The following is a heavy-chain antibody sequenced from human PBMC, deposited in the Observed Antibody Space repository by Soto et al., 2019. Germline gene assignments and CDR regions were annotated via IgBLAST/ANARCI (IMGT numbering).Heavy chain of an antibody. D-gene: IGHD3-22*01. CDR2: FYSGGST. CDR1: GCTVSSNY. Sequence: GGSLRLSCAASGCTVSSNYMSWVRQAPGKGLEWVSVFYSGGSTYYADSVKGRFTISRHNSKNTLYLQMNSLRAEDTAMYYCARDLTRITMIVVVITLGGYYGMDVWGQGTTVTVSS. J-gene: IGHJ6*02. V-gene: IGHV3-53*04. CDR3: ARDLTRITMIVVVITLGGYYGMDV.